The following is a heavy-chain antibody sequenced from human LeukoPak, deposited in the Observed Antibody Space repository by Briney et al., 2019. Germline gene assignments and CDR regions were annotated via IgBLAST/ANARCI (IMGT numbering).Heavy chain of an antibody. CDR1: GGSVSDYY. D-gene: IGHD5-18*01. J-gene: IGHJ6*03. CDR2: IYCTGSS. Sequence: SETLSLTCTVSGGSVSDYYWSWIRQSPGKGLEWIGYIYCTGSSSYNPSLRSRVTISADTSKNQFSLKLSSVTAADTAVYYCARTTEGGYTYNYFYYYYMDVWGKGTTVTISS. CDR3: ARTTEGGYTYNYFYYYYMDV. V-gene: IGHV4-59*02.